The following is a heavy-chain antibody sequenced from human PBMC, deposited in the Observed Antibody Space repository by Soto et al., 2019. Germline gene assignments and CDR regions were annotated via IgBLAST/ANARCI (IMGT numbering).Heavy chain of an antibody. CDR3: ASSKTAGVVAAHFDY. CDR1: GFTVSSNY. Sequence: GGSLRLSCAASGFTVSSNYMSWVRQAPGKGLEWVSVIYSGGSTYYADSVKGRFTISRDNSKNTLYLQMNSLRAEDTAVYYCASSKTAGVVAAHFDYWGQGTLVTVSS. J-gene: IGHJ4*02. CDR2: IYSGGST. D-gene: IGHD2-15*01. V-gene: IGHV3-66*01.